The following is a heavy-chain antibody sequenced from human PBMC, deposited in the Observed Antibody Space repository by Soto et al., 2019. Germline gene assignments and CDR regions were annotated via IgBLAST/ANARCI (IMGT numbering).Heavy chain of an antibody. CDR3: ADTGGRKAAYDAFDI. J-gene: IGHJ3*02. D-gene: IGHD6-13*01. Sequence: QVQLVQSGAEVQKPGSSVKVSCKASGGTFSSYTISWVRQAPGQGLEWMGRIIPILGIANYAQKFQGRVTITADKSTSTAYMELSSLRSEDTAVYYCADTGGRKAAYDAFDIWGQGTMVTVSS. CDR2: IIPILGIA. V-gene: IGHV1-69*02. CDR1: GGTFSSYT.